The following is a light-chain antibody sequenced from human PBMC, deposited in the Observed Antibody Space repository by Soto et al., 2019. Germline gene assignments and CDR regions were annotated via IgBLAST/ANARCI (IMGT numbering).Light chain of an antibody. CDR3: QQYHRSPVT. Sequence: DIQMTQSPSTLSAFVGDRVTITCRASQSINSWFAWYQQKPGKAPNLLIYKASNLESGAPSRFSGSGSGTEFTLTLSCLQPDDFATYYCQQYHRSPVTFGGGANVEIK. V-gene: IGKV1-5*03. J-gene: IGKJ4*01. CDR2: KAS. CDR1: QSINSW.